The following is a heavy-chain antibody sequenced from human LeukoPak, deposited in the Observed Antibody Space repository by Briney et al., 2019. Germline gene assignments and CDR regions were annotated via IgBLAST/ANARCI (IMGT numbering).Heavy chain of an antibody. Sequence: SETLSLTCTVSGGSISSYYWSWIRQPPGKGLEWIGYIYYSGSTNYNPSLKSRVTISVDTSKNQFSLKLSSVTAADTAVYYCARLLRFLEWPYYYYGMDVWGQGTTVTVSS. CDR2: IYYSGST. J-gene: IGHJ6*02. D-gene: IGHD3-3*01. V-gene: IGHV4-59*01. CDR3: ARLLRFLEWPYYYYGMDV. CDR1: GGSISSYY.